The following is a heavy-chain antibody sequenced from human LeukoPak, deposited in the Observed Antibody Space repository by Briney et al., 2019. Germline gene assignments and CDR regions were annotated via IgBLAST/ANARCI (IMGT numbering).Heavy chain of an antibody. CDR1: GFTFSNSD. CDR3: ARDLDDSSGYTLLDAFDI. D-gene: IGHD3-22*01. J-gene: IGHJ3*02. CDR2: ISYDGSER. Sequence: GRSLRLSCAASGFTFSNSDMFWVRQAPGKGLEWVALISYDGSERYYADSVKGRFTVSRDNSKNSLDLQMNSLRAEDTAVYYCARDLDDSSGYTLLDAFDIWGQGTMVTVSS. V-gene: IGHV3-30*03.